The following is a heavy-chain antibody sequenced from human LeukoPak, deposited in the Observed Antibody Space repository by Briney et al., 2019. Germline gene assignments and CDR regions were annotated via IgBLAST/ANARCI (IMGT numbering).Heavy chain of an antibody. CDR2: ISWNSGSI. V-gene: IGHV3-9*01. Sequence: GGSLRLSCAASGFTFDDYAMHWVRQAPGKGLEWVSGISWNSGSIGYADSVKGRFTISRDNSKNTPYLQMNSLRAEDTAVYYCARERVVGATYDYWGQGTLVTVSS. J-gene: IGHJ4*02. CDR3: ARERVVGATYDY. D-gene: IGHD1-26*01. CDR1: GFTFDDYA.